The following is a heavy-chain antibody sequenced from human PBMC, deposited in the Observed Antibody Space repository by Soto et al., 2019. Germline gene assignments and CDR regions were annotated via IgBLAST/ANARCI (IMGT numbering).Heavy chain of an antibody. D-gene: IGHD1-1*01. CDR2: ISATGTYT. V-gene: IGHV3-11*05. J-gene: IGHJ4*02. CDR1: GFAFRNYY. CDR3: ARGANWNGGMYFDS. Sequence: VQLVESGGGLVTPGGSLRLSCATSGFAFRNYYMSWIRQAPGRGLEWISFISATGTYTSYADSVKGRFTISIDNAEGSLYLQMKSLSVEDTALYYCARGANWNGGMYFDSWGQGTLVTVSS.